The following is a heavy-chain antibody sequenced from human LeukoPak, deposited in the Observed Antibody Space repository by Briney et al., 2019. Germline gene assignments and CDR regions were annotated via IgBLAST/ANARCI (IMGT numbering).Heavy chain of an antibody. CDR1: GFTFKSYE. D-gene: IGHD4-17*01. Sequence: GGSLRLSCAASGFTFKSYEMNWARQAPGKGLEWVSYISSSGTTIYHADSVKGRFTISRDNAKNSLYLQMNSLRVEDTAIYYCARDRYGDENYWGQGVLVTVSS. J-gene: IGHJ4*02. V-gene: IGHV3-48*03. CDR2: ISSSGTTI. CDR3: ARDRYGDENY.